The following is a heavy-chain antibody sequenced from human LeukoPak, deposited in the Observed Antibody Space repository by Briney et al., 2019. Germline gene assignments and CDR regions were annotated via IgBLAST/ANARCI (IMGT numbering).Heavy chain of an antibody. V-gene: IGHV4-39*01. J-gene: IGHJ3*02. Sequence: KSSETLSLTCTVSGGSISSSGNYWGWIRQPPGKGLEWIGRMQYSGSTYYNPSLKSRVTISEDRSKNQFSLKLRSVTAADTAVYYCARQYSHGAFDIWGQGTMVTVSS. D-gene: IGHD5-18*01. CDR1: GGSISSSGNY. CDR2: MQYSGST. CDR3: ARQYSHGAFDI.